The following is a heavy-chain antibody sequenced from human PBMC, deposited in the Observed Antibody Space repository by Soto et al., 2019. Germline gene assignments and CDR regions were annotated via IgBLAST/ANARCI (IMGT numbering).Heavy chain of an antibody. V-gene: IGHV1-69*13. J-gene: IGHJ4*02. Sequence: GASVKVSCKASGGTFSSYAISWVRQAPGQGLEWMGGIIPMFGTTNYAQKFQGRVTITADESTSTAYMELSSLRSEDTAVYYCASLGYYDTSGYYAPFDYWGQGTLVTVPS. CDR3: ASLGYYDTSGYYAPFDY. CDR2: IIPMFGTT. D-gene: IGHD3-22*01. CDR1: GGTFSSYA.